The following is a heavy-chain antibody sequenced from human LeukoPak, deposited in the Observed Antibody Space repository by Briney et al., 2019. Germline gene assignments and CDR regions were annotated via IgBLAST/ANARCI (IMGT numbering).Heavy chain of an antibody. D-gene: IGHD1-26*01. Sequence: SVKVSCKASGGTFSSYAISWVRQAPGQGLEWMGGIIPIFGTANYAQKFQGRVTITADESTSTAYMELSSLRSEDTAVYYCANDASYEKYYFDYWGQGTLVTVSS. CDR2: IIPIFGTA. V-gene: IGHV1-69*13. CDR1: GGTFSSYA. CDR3: ANDASYEKYYFDY. J-gene: IGHJ4*02.